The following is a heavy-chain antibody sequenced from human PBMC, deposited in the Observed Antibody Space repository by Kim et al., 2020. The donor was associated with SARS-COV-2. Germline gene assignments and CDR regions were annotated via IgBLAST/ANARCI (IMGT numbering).Heavy chain of an antibody. V-gene: IGHV4-34*01. CDR1: GGSFSGYY. CDR2: INHSGST. CDR3: ARIYSGYVVQTLPPNFDY. J-gene: IGHJ4*02. Sequence: SDTLSLTCAVYGGSFSGYYWSWIRQPPGKGLEWIGEINHSGSTNYNPSLKSRVTISVDTSKNQFSLKLSSVTAADTAVYYCARIYSGYVVQTLPPNFDYWGQGTLVTVSS. D-gene: IGHD5-12*01.